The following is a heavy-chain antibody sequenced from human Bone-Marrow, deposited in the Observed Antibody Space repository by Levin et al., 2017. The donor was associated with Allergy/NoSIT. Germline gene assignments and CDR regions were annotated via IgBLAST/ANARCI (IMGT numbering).Heavy chain of an antibody. Sequence: PGGSLRLSCAASGFTFSDYWLHWVRHVPGKGLVWVSRINSDGSRTTYADSVKGRFTISRDNARNTVYLQMNSLGADDTAVYFCASARLAVSETVYWGQGTQVTVSS. V-gene: IGHV3-74*03. D-gene: IGHD6-19*01. J-gene: IGHJ4*02. CDR2: INSDGSRT. CDR1: GFTFSDYW. CDR3: ASARLAVSETVY.